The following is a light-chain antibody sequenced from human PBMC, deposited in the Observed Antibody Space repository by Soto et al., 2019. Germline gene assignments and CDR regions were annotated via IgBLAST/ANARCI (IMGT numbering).Light chain of an antibody. J-gene: IGKJ4*01. Sequence: EIVLTQSPGTQSLSPGERATLFCRASQSVFNTLAWYQHKPGQAPRLLMYDASTRATGIPARFSGSGSGTDFTLTISSLEPEDFAVYYCQQRSNWPPDTFGGGTKVDIK. CDR2: DAS. V-gene: IGKV3-11*01. CDR1: QSVFNT. CDR3: QQRSNWPPDT.